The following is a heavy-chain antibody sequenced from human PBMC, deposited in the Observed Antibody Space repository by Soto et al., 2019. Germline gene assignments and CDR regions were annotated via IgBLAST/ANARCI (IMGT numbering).Heavy chain of an antibody. V-gene: IGHV3-30*04. J-gene: IGHJ6*02. D-gene: IGHD2-8*01. CDR2: ISYDGNNK. CDR3: ARTKAIFGLDV. Sequence: VQLVESGGGVFQPGRSLTLSCVASGFTFTDRAMHWVRQAPGKGLEWVALISYDGNNKQYTDSVKGRSSISRDNSKDTLFLQLSSLRLEDTAVYYCARTKAIFGLDVWGQGTTVTVSS. CDR1: GFTFTDRA.